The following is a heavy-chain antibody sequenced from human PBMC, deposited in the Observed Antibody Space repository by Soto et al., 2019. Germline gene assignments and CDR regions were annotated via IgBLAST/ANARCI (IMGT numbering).Heavy chain of an antibody. V-gene: IGHV3-23*01. D-gene: IGHD2-15*01. CDR1: GFTFSNYA. CDR3: AKDLLVVVAFTGFDY. J-gene: IGHJ4*02. Sequence: AGGSLRLSCATSGFTFSNYAMSWVRQAPGKGLEWVSAISGSGDSTNYADSVKGRFTISRDNSRNTLYLQMNSLRDEDTALYYCAKDLLVVVAFTGFDYWGQGTLVTVSS. CDR2: ISGSGDST.